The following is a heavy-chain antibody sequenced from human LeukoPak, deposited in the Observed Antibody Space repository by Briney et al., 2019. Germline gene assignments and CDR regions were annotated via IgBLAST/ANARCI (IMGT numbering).Heavy chain of an antibody. Sequence: GGSLRLSCVASGFLVSGNYMSWVRQAPGRGLDCVALIFPDGNTSYAETVKGRFTISRDISKSTLYLQMGSLRPEDTAVYYCASGRAIDNWGQGTLVIVSS. D-gene: IGHD3/OR15-3a*01. J-gene: IGHJ4*02. CDR2: IFPDGNT. CDR3: ASGRAIDN. CDR1: GFLVSGNY. V-gene: IGHV3-53*05.